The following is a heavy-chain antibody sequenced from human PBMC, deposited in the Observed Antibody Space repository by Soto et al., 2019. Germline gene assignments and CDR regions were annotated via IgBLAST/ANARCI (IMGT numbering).Heavy chain of an antibody. D-gene: IGHD3-10*01. V-gene: IGHV1-69*13. Sequence: GASVKVSCKASGGAFNTFGFSWVRQAPGQGLEWMGGIIPFFRTANYAQKFQDRVTITADESTSTVYMDLRSLRSEDTAKYYCARSPTMDSGAKYFYDFWGQGALVTVYS. CDR3: ARSPTMDSGAKYFYDF. J-gene: IGHJ4*02. CDR2: IIPFFRTA. CDR1: GGAFNTFG.